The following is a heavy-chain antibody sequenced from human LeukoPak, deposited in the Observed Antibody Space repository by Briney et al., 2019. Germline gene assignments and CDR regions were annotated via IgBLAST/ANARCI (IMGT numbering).Heavy chain of an antibody. CDR3: ARGGAPAATYYYYAMGV. Sequence: SETLSLTCTVSGGSISSYYWSWVRQPAGKGPEWIGRIYTSGSTNYNPSLKSRVTMSVDTSKNQFFLKLSSVTAADTAVYYCARGGAPAATYYYYAMGVWGQGTTVTVSS. V-gene: IGHV4-4*07. CDR2: IYTSGST. D-gene: IGHD2-2*01. CDR1: GGSISSYY. J-gene: IGHJ6*02.